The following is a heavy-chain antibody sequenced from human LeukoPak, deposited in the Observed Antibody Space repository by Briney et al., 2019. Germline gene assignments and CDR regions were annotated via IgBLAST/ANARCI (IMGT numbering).Heavy chain of an antibody. D-gene: IGHD3-22*01. CDR1: GFTFNSYA. V-gene: IGHV3-23*01. CDR2: ISGSGGNT. Sequence: GGSLRLSCAVSGFTFNSYATSWVRQAPGKGLEWVSGISGSGGNTYYADSVKGRFTISRDNSKNTLYLQMNSLRAEDMAVYYCAKSERYYYDSGATYYEYFHHWGQGTLVTVSS. J-gene: IGHJ1*01. CDR3: AKSERYYYDSGATYYEYFHH.